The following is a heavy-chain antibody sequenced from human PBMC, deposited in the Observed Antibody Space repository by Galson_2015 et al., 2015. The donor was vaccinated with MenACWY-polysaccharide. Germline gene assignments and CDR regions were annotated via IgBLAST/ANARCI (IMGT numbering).Heavy chain of an antibody. D-gene: IGHD2-2*01. V-gene: IGHV3-30*18. J-gene: IGHJ6*02. Sequence: SLRLSCAASGFTFSSYGMHWVRQAPGKGLEWVAVISYDGSNKYYADSVKGRFTISRDNSKNTLYLQMNSLRAEDTAVYYCAKDALTPYCSSTSCYALYYYGMDVWGQGTTVTVS. CDR3: AKDALTPYCSSTSCYALYYYGMDV. CDR2: ISYDGSNK. CDR1: GFTFSSYG.